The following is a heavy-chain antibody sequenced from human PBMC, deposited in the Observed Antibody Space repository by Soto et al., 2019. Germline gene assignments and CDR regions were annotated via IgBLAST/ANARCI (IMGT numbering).Heavy chain of an antibody. CDR1: GGSVSSGSYY. CDR3: ARDRAGTTDY. V-gene: IGHV4-61*01. D-gene: IGHD1-7*01. J-gene: IGHJ4*02. Sequence: SETLSLTCTVSGGSVSSGSYYWSWIRQPPGKGLEWIGYIYYSGSTNYNPSLKSRVTISVDTSKNQFSLKLSSVTAADTAVYYCARDRAGTTDYWGQGTPVTVSS. CDR2: IYYSGST.